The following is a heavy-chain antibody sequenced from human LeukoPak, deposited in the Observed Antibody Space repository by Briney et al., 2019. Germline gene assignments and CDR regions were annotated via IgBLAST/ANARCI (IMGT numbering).Heavy chain of an antibody. Sequence: GGSLRLSCAASGFTFSSYAMSWVRQAPGKGLEWVSAISGSGGSTYYADSVKGRFTISRDNSKNTLYLQMNSLRAEATAVYYCAKFAGYYDSSGYTPLLTYFDYWGQGTLVTVSS. V-gene: IGHV3-23*01. CDR3: AKFAGYYDSSGYTPLLTYFDY. CDR1: GFTFSSYA. D-gene: IGHD3-22*01. J-gene: IGHJ4*02. CDR2: ISGSGGST.